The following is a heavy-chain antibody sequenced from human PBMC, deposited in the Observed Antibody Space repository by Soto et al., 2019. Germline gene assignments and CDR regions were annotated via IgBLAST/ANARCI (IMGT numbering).Heavy chain of an antibody. CDR3: AKSMCGVVIPLHYDCLMDV. CDR1: GFTFSSYA. Sequence: GVSLSLSCSASGFTFSSYAMSWVRQAPGEGLEWVSAISGSGGSTYYADSVKGRFTISRDNSKNTLYLQMNSLRAEDTAVYYGAKSMCGVVIPLHYDCLMDVWGNGSRVTV. V-gene: IGHV3-23*01. CDR2: ISGSGGST. D-gene: IGHD3-3*01. J-gene: IGHJ6*01.